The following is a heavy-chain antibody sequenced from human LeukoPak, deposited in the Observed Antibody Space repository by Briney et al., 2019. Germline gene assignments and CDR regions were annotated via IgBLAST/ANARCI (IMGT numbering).Heavy chain of an antibody. Sequence: PGGSLRLSCAASGFTFSSYAMSWFRQAPGKGLEWVSGISGSDGSTYSADSVKGRFTISRDTSRNTLYLQMNSLRAEDTAVYYCAKNGDGVIGYLLNWGRGTLVTVSS. CDR3: AKNGDGVIGYLLN. CDR2: ISGSDGST. CDR1: GFTFSSYA. J-gene: IGHJ4*02. V-gene: IGHV3-23*01. D-gene: IGHD3-22*01.